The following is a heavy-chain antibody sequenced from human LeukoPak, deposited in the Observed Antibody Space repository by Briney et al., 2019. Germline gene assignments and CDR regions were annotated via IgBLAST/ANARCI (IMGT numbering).Heavy chain of an antibody. J-gene: IGHJ5*02. Sequence: PWDPLSLTCTVSGHSISSYYGSWTRHPPGGGLQWIGYIDHRGYTNYNRSFKSRVNISVDTSKNQFSLKLSSVTAADTAVYYCARVSGSYYPGWFDPWGQGNLVTVSS. D-gene: IGHD1-26*01. V-gene: IGHV4-59*07. CDR3: ARVSGSYYPGWFDP. CDR2: IDHRGYT. CDR1: GHSISSYY.